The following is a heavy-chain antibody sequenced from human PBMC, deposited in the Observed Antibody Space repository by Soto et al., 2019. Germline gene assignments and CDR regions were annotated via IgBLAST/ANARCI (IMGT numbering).Heavy chain of an antibody. V-gene: IGHV3-23*01. CDR2: ISGGGGTT. CDR3: AKGKVAYDNSGLQYFYYFPMNV. CDR1: EFTFSSYA. Sequence: EVQLLESGGDLVQPGGSLRLSCAASEFTFSSYAMNWVRQAPGKGLEWASVISGGGGTTYYADSVKGRFRISRDNSKNTLYLQMNSLRVEDTAVYYCAKGKVAYDNSGLQYFYYFPMNVWGQGTTVTVSS. D-gene: IGHD3-22*01. J-gene: IGHJ6*02.